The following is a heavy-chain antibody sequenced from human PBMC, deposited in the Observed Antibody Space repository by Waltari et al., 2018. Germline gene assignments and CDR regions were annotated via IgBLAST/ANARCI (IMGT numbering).Heavy chain of an antibody. V-gene: IGHV3-9*03. CDR2: ISWNSGSI. CDR1: GFTFEDSS. D-gene: IGHD3-3*01. J-gene: IGHJ4*02. CDR3: AKGHISNDFWSGSLDF. Sequence: EVQVVESGGGLVQPGRSLRLSCAASGFTFEDSSMHRVRQAPGKGLEWVSGISWNSGSIGYADSVKGRFTISRDNAKNSLYLQMNSLRAEDMALYYCAKGHISNDFWSGSLDFWGQGTLVTVSS.